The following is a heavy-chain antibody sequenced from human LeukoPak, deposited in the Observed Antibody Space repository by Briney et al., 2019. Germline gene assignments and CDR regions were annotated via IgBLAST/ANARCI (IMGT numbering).Heavy chain of an antibody. D-gene: IGHD6-13*01. V-gene: IGHV4-59*01. Sequence: SETLSLTCTVSGGSISSYYWSWIRQPPGKGLEWIGYIYYSGSTNYNPSPKSRVTISVDTSKNQFSLKLSSVTAADTAVYYCTRTGGSSWPFDYWGQGTLVTVSS. CDR3: TRTGGSSWPFDY. CDR1: GGSISSYY. CDR2: IYYSGST. J-gene: IGHJ4*02.